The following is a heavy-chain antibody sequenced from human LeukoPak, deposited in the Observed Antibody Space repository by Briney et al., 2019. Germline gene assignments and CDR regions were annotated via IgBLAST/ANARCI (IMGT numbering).Heavy chain of an antibody. CDR1: GYTLTELS. CDR3: ARVRSSSWYVDYYYMDV. Sequence: ASVKVSCKVSGYTLTELSMHWVRQAPGKGLEWMGGFEPEDGETIYAQKLQGRVTMTTDTSTSTAYMELRSLRSDDTAVYYCARVRSSSWYVDYYYMDVWGKGTTVTVSS. V-gene: IGHV1-24*01. CDR2: FEPEDGET. J-gene: IGHJ6*03. D-gene: IGHD6-13*01.